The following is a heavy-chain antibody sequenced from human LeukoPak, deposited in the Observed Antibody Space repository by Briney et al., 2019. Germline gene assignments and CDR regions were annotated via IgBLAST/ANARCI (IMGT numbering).Heavy chain of an antibody. Sequence: PSQTLSLTCSVSGGSITSGNYYWYWIRQPAGKGLEWIGRIFTSGDTNCNPSLESRVTISTHRPKNQFSLNLTSVTAADTGVYFCVRGHMNGGRLDSWGPGTLVAVSS. J-gene: IGHJ4*02. V-gene: IGHV4-61*02. CDR1: GGSITSGNYY. CDR2: IFTSGDT. D-gene: IGHD3-16*01. CDR3: VRGHMNGGRLDS.